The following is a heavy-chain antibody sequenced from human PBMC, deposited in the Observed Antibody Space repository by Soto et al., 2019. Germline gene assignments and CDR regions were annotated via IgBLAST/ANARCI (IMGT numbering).Heavy chain of an antibody. CDR2: IYPGDSDT. Sequence: GESLKISCKGSGYSFTSYWIGWVRQMPGKGLEWMGIIYPGDSDTRYSPSFQGQVTVSADKSISTAYLQWSSLKASDTAMYYCARPYRDYGNAFDIWGQGTMVTVSS. J-gene: IGHJ3*02. CDR1: GYSFTSYW. CDR3: ARPYRDYGNAFDI. D-gene: IGHD4-17*01. V-gene: IGHV5-51*01.